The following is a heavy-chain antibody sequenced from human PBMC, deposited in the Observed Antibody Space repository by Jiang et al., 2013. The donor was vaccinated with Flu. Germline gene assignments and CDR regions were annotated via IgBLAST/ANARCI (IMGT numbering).Heavy chain of an antibody. CDR3: ARIIRGYSYSLAD. D-gene: IGHD5-18*01. CDR1: GASISSSSYY. CDR2: IYYSGST. V-gene: IGHV4-39*01. J-gene: IGHJ4*02. Sequence: LLKPSETLSLTCTVSGASISSSSYYWGWIRQPPGKGLEWIGSIYYSGSTYYNPSLKSRVTISVDSSKNQFSLKLSSVTAAGTAVFYCARIIRGYSYSLADWGQGTLVTVSS.